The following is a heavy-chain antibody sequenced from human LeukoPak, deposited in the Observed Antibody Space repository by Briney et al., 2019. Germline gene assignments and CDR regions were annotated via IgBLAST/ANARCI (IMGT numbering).Heavy chain of an antibody. Sequence: PGESLKISCKGSGYSFTSYWSGCVRQIPGKHLEWMGIISPCDSETRYSPSFEGQITISADNSIRPACLKQSNLHASDTAVDYRARQVYGSGSYLAYWGQGTLVTV. V-gene: IGHV5-51*01. CDR3: ARQVYGSGSYLAY. J-gene: IGHJ4*02. D-gene: IGHD3-10*01. CDR2: ISPCDSET. CDR1: GYSFTSYW.